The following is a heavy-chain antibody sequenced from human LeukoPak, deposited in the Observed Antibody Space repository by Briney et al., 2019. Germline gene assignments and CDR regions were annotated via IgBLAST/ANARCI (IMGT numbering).Heavy chain of an antibody. V-gene: IGHV1-2*02. CDR2: INPIFGGT. D-gene: IGHD7-27*01. Sequence: ASVKVSCKASGYTFTDYYIHWVRQAPGQGLEWLGWINPIFGGTNYAQKVQGRVAMTTDTSISTAYMELSRLRSDDTAVYYCAPLTGDEHYFDSWGQGTLVSVSS. CDR1: GYTFTDYY. CDR3: APLTGDEHYFDS. J-gene: IGHJ4*02.